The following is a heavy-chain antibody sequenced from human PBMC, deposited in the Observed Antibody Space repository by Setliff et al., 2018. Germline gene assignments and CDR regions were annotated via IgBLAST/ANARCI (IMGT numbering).Heavy chain of an antibody. CDR3: ARADYSSSLHYFDC. D-gene: IGHD6-13*01. J-gene: IGHJ4*02. V-gene: IGHV1-18*01. CDR1: GYTFISYD. Sequence: ASVKVSCKASGYTFISYDISWVRQAPGQGLEWMGWISIDDDKTKYAQKFQGRVTMTADTSTSTAYMELRSLRSDDTAIYYCARADYSSSLHYFDCWGQGTLVTVSS. CDR2: ISIDDDKT.